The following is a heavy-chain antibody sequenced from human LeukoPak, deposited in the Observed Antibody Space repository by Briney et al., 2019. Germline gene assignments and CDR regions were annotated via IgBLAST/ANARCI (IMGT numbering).Heavy chain of an antibody. J-gene: IGHJ5*02. Sequence: GGSLRLSCATSGFTFEDHGLSWVRQPPGKGLEWVSRINWNGGRTGYSDSVKGRFTISRDDAKKPVHLQMNSLRVEDTAVYYCVRGEGRGGWFDPWGQGILVTVSS. CDR2: INWNGGRT. V-gene: IGHV3-20*04. CDR1: GFTFEDHG. D-gene: IGHD1-26*01. CDR3: VRGEGRGGWFDP.